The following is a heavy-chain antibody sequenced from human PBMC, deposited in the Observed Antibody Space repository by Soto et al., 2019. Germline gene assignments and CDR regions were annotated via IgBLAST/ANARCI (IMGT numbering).Heavy chain of an antibody. J-gene: IGHJ4*02. CDR1: GFTFSSYA. CDR3: AKGYNWNDWYFDY. V-gene: IGHV3-23*01. D-gene: IGHD1-20*01. Sequence: GSLRLSCAASGFTFSSYAMTWVRQAPGKGLEWVSDSVKGRFTISRDNSKNTLYLQVNSLRAEDTAVYYCAKGYNWNDWYFDYWGQGTLVTVSS.